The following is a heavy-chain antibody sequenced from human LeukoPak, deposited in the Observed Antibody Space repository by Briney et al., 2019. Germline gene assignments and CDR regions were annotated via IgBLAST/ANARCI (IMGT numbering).Heavy chain of an antibody. CDR2: INSDGSST. V-gene: IGHV3-74*01. D-gene: IGHD3-16*01. Sequence: PGGSLRLSCAASGFTFSSYWMHWVRQAPGKGLAWVSPINSDGSSTSYADSVKGRFTISRDNAKNTLYLQMNRLRAEDTAVYYCARDAGGRFDPWGQGTLVTVSS. J-gene: IGHJ5*02. CDR1: GFTFSSYW. CDR3: ARDAGGRFDP.